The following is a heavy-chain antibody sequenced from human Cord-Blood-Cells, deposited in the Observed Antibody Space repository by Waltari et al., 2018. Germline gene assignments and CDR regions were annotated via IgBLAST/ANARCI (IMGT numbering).Heavy chain of an antibody. J-gene: IGHJ3*02. V-gene: IGHV4-61*01. CDR3: AREVYNWNYDEAFDI. CDR2: IYYSGST. Sequence: QVQLQESGPGLVKPSETLSLTCTVSGGSVSSGSYYWSWIRQPPGKGLEWIGYIYYSGSTNYNPSLKSRVTISVDTSKNQFSLKLSSVTAADTAVYYCAREVYNWNYDEAFDIWGQGTMVTVSS. CDR1: GGSVSSGSYY. D-gene: IGHD1-7*01.